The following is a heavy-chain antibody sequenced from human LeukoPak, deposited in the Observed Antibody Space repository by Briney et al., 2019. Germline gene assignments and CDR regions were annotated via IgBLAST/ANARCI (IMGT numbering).Heavy chain of an antibody. CDR2: MNPNSGDT. D-gene: IGHD3-10*01. Sequence: EASVKVSCKASGYTFTSYDINWVRQATGQGLEWMGWMNPNSGDTGYAQKFQGRVTMTRNTSISTAYMELSRLRSEDTAVYYCARGGYYGSGSYLHGMDVWGQGTTVTVSS. CDR1: GYTFTSYD. CDR3: ARGGYYGSGSYLHGMDV. V-gene: IGHV1-8*01. J-gene: IGHJ6*02.